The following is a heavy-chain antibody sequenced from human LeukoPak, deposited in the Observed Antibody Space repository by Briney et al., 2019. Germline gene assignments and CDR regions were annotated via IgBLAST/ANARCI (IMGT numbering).Heavy chain of an antibody. Sequence: ASVKVSCKTSGYTFTGYYMHWVRQAPGQGLEWMGWINPNSGGTNYAQKFQGRVTMTRDTSISTAYMELSRLRSDDTAVYYCWVVITHDAFDIWGQGTVVTVSS. J-gene: IGHJ3*02. D-gene: IGHD3-22*01. V-gene: IGHV1-2*02. CDR3: WVVITHDAFDI. CDR1: GYTFTGYY. CDR2: INPNSGGT.